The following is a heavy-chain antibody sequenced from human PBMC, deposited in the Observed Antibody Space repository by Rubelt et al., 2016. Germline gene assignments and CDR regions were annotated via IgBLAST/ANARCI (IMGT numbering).Heavy chain of an antibody. CDR1: GFTFSSYS. CDR3: ARDRNWGRSDWHLDL. Sequence: ASGFTFSSYSMNWVRQASGKGLEWLSYISRSSGTIYYADSAKGRFSIASDNAKNSVYLQLNSLRAEDTAVYHCARDRNWGRSDWHLDLWGRGTLVTVSS. CDR2: ISRSSGTI. D-gene: IGHD7-27*01. J-gene: IGHJ2*01. V-gene: IGHV3-48*04.